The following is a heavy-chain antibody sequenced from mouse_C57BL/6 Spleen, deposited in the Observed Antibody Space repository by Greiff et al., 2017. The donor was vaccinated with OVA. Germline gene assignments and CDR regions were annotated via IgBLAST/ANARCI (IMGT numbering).Heavy chain of an antibody. D-gene: IGHD2-3*01. Sequence: VQLQQSGTELVKPGASVKLSCKASGYTFTSYWMHWVKQRPGQGLEWIGNINPSNGGTNYNEKFKSKATLTVDKSSSTAYMQLSSLTSEDSAVYYCARGGDGYYLGYWYFDVWGTGTTVTVSS. CDR3: ARGGDGYYLGYWYFDV. J-gene: IGHJ1*03. V-gene: IGHV1-53*01. CDR2: INPSNGGT. CDR1: GYTFTSYW.